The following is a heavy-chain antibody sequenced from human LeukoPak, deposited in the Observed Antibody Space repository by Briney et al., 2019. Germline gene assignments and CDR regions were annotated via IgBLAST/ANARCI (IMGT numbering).Heavy chain of an antibody. CDR2: IYYSGST. V-gene: IGHV4-39*01. D-gene: IGHD4-11*01. Sequence: SETLSLTCTVSGDSITNPSSYWGWIRQPPRKGLEYIGAIYYSGSTHYNPSLNRRVTMSVDASKNRFSLKVTSVTAADTAVYYCVRTTVSKEGWFDPWGQGTLVTVSS. CDR1: GDSITNPSSY. J-gene: IGHJ5*02. CDR3: VRTTVSKEGWFDP.